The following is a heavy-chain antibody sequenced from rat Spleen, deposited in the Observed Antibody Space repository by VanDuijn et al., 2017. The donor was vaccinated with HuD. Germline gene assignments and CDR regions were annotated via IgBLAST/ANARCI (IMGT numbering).Heavy chain of an antibody. CDR3: ATQSIIRVPLFDY. CDR2: INYSGST. Sequence: EVQLQESGPGLVKPSQSLSLTCSVTGFSITTHYWDWIRKFPGNKMEWMGYINYSGSTTYNPSLKSRISITRDTSKNQFFLQVNSVTTEDTATYYCATQSIIRVPLFDYWGQGVMVTVSS. D-gene: IGHD4-3*01. V-gene: IGHV3-1*01. CDR1: GFSITTHY. J-gene: IGHJ2*01.